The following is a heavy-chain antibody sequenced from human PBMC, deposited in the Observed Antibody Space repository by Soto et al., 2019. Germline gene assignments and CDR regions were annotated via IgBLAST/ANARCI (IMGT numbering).Heavy chain of an antibody. Sequence: QVQLVQSGAEVKKPGASVKVSCKASGYTFTSYGISWVRQAPGQGLEWMGWISAYNGNTNYAQKLQGRVTMTTDTSTSTAYLELRSLRSDDTAVYYCARDLRPYTMVRGKGFDPWGQGTLVTVSS. CDR1: GYTFTSYG. D-gene: IGHD3-10*01. CDR3: ARDLRPYTMVRGKGFDP. CDR2: ISAYNGNT. J-gene: IGHJ5*02. V-gene: IGHV1-18*01.